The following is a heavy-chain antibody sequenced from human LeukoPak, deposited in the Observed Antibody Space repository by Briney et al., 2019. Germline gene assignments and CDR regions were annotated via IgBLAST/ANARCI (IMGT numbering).Heavy chain of an antibody. J-gene: IGHJ6*03. CDR1: GGSINSRSYY. Sequence: SETLSLTCTVSGGSINSRSYYWGWIRQPPGKGLEWIGSVYYGGTTYYNPSLKSRVTISEDTSKNQFSLKLSSVTAADTAVYYCARRATTVTTGYYYYMDVWGKGTTVTVSS. CDR2: VYYGGTT. V-gene: IGHV4-39*01. CDR3: ARRATTVTTGYYYYMDV. D-gene: IGHD4-17*01.